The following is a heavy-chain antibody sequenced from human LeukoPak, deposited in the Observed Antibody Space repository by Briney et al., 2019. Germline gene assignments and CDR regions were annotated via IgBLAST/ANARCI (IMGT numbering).Heavy chain of an antibody. V-gene: IGHV3-66*01. CDR2: IYSGGST. CDR3: ARTGTVADAFDI. D-gene: IGHD1-7*01. CDR1: GFTVSSNY. J-gene: IGHJ3*02. Sequence: GGSLRLSCAASGFTVSSNYMTWVRQAPGKGLEWVPLIYSGGSTSYADSVRGRFTISRDNSKNTLYLQMNSLRAEDTAVYYCARTGTVADAFDIWGQGTLVTVSS.